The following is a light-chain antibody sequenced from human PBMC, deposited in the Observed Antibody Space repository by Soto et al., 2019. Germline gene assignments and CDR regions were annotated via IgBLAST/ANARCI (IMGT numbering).Light chain of an antibody. CDR2: DAA. J-gene: IGKJ1*01. CDR1: QSVGTS. Sequence: DIVLTQSPATLSLSPGERATLSCRASQSVGTSLAWYKQQPGQAPRLLIHDAAYRASGIPERFSGSGSGTAFSLSISSLEPDDFAVYYCRHRSSWPRSFGRGTKVDIK. V-gene: IGKV3-11*01. CDR3: RHRSSWPRS.